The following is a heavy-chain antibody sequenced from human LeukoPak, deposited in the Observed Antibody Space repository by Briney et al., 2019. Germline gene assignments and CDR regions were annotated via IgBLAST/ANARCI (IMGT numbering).Heavy chain of an antibody. CDR3: ARANFLYCSSTTCLFDY. CDR2: INPNDGDT. J-gene: IGHJ4*02. CDR1: GYTFTDSY. Sequence: ASVKVSCKASGYTFTDSYMHRVRQAPGQGFEGMGWINPNDGDTNYAQKLQARVTMTRDTSISTAHMEVSRLRSDDTAVYYCARANFLYCSSTTCLFDYWGQGTLVTVSS. D-gene: IGHD2-2*01. V-gene: IGHV1-2*02.